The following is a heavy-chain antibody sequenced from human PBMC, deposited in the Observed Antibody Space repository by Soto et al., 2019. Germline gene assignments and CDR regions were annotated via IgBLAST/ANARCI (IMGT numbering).Heavy chain of an antibody. D-gene: IGHD1-26*01. CDR1: GGSISSYY. J-gene: IGHJ4*02. CDR3: ASRYGGNLDY. V-gene: IGHV4-59*08. Sequence: QVQLQESGPGLVKPSETLSLTCTVSGGSISSYYWSWIRQPPGKGLEWIGYIYYSGGTNYNPSLKRRVTIPVDSSKDHFSLKLGSVTAAATAVYYCASRYGGNLDYWGQGTLVTVSS. CDR2: IYYSGGT.